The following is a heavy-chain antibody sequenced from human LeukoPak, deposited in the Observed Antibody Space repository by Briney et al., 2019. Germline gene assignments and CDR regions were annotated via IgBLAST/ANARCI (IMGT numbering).Heavy chain of an antibody. V-gene: IGHV1-46*01. D-gene: IGHD2-2*01. CDR1: GYTFSSYY. CDR2: INPSAGST. CDR3: ARVLCSSTSCYSSPWFDP. J-gene: IGHJ5*02. Sequence: GASVKVSCKASGYTFSSYYIHWVRQAPGQGLEWMGLINPSAGSTSYAQKFQGRVTMTRDMSTSTVYMELSSLRSEDTAVYYCARVLCSSTSCYSSPWFDPWGQGTLVTVSS.